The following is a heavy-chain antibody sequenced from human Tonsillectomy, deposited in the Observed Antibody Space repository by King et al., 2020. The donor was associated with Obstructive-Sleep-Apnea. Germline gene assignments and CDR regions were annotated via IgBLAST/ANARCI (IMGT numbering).Heavy chain of an antibody. J-gene: IGHJ5*02. CDR2: IYYSGST. V-gene: IGHV4-39*07. CDR3: ARDLNVSFGEFHQPP. D-gene: IGHD3-10*01. CDR1: GGSISSNTYY. Sequence: LQLQESGPGLVKPSETLSLTCTVSGGSISSNTYYWGWIRQPPGKGLEWIGSIYYSGSTYYNPSLKSRVTISVDTSKNQFSLKLTSVTAADTAVSYCARDLNVSFGEFHQPPWGHATLVTVSS.